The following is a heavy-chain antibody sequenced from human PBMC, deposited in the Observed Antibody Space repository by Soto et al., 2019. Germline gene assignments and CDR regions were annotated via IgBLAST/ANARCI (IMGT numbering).Heavy chain of an antibody. CDR1: GFTFSAYE. CDR2: ISKSGGTT. J-gene: IGHJ4*02. V-gene: IGHV3-48*03. Sequence: GGSLRLSCAASGFTFSAYEMHWVRQAPGQGLEWVSYISKSGGTTYYADSVKGRFTISRDDAKNSVYLQMSSLRPEDMAVYKCVREGHYYFDYWGQGALVTVSS. CDR3: VREGHYYFDY.